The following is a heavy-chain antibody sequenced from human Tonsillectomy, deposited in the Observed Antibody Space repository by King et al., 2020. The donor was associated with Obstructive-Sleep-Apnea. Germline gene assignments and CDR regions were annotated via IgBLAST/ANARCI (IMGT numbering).Heavy chain of an antibody. CDR1: GFTFSSYS. V-gene: IGHV3-21*01. CDR3: ARDQGRSSWYPLDY. D-gene: IGHD6-13*01. Sequence: VQLVESGGGLVKPGGSLRLSCAASGFTFSSYSMNWVRQAPGKGLEWVSSISSSSSYIYYADSVKGRFTISRDNAKNSLYLQMNSLRAEDTAVYYCARDQGRSSWYPLDYWGQGTLVTVSS. J-gene: IGHJ4*02. CDR2: ISSSSSYI.